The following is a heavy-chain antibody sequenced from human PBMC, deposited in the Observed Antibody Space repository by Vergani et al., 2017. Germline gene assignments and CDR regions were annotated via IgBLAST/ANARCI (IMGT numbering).Heavy chain of an antibody. CDR1: GFTFSSYD. CDR3: AKDELERTNYYYYMDV. D-gene: IGHD1-1*01. V-gene: IGHV3-13*01. J-gene: IGHJ6*03. Sequence: EVQLVESGGGLVQPGGSLRLSCAASGFTFSSYDMHWVRQATGKGWEWVSAIGTAGDTYYPGSVKGRFTISRDNSKNTLYLQMNSLRAEDTAVYYCAKDELERTNYYYYMDVWGKGTTVTVSS. CDR2: IGTAGDT.